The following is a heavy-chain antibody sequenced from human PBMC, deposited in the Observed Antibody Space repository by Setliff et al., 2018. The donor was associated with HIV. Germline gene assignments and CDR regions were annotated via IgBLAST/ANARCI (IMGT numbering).Heavy chain of an antibody. Sequence: GGFLRLSCEASGFRVTDTYMAWVRQAPGKGLEWVTLIYKAGKTYYADFVKGRFTIARDDTKNTVSLQMTNLEPGDTAMYYCAKGGYGGAYYVAGYWGQGTKVTVS. CDR3: AKGGYGGAYYVAGY. CDR1: GFRVTDTY. V-gene: IGHV3-53*01. J-gene: IGHJ4*02. D-gene: IGHD5-18*01. CDR2: IYKAGKT.